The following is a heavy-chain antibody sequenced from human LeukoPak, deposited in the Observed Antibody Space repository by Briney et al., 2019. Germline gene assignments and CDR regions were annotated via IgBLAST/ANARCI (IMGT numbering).Heavy chain of an antibody. CDR3: TRSPSLGGNYWGFDY. V-gene: IGHV3-74*01. CDR1: GXTFSSYW. Sequence: QPGGSLRLSCAASGXTFSSYWMHWVRQAPGKGLVWVSRLSPDGSTSIYADSVKGRFTVSRDNAKNTLYLEMNTLRADDTAVYYCTRSPSLGGNYWGFDYWGQGTLVTVSS. D-gene: IGHD1-26*01. CDR2: LSPDGSTS. J-gene: IGHJ4*02.